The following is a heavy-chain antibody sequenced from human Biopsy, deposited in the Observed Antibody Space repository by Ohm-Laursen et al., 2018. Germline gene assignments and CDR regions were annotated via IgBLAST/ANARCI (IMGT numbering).Heavy chain of an antibody. J-gene: IGHJ4*02. V-gene: IGHV3-33*01. CDR2: IWYDGSDQ. D-gene: IGHD1-26*01. Sequence: SLRLSCAASGFIFKSYGMHWVRQAPGKGLEWVALIWYDGSDQYYADSVKGRFTISRDNSKNTVYLQMNSLRAEDTAVYYCARDRREHYQFDHRGQGILVTVSS. CDR3: ARDRREHYQFDH. CDR1: GFIFKSYG.